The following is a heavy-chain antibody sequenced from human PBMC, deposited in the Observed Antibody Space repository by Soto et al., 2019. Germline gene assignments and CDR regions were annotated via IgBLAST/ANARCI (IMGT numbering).Heavy chain of an antibody. CDR3: ARDGSGRILWFGELFSTPDY. J-gene: IGHJ4*02. D-gene: IGHD3-10*01. Sequence: LRLSCAASGFTFSSYGMHWVRQAPGKGLEWVAVIWYDGSNKYYADSVKGRFTISRDNSKNTLYLQMNSLRAEDTAVYYCARDGSGRILWFGELFSTPDYWGQGTLVTVSS. CDR2: IWYDGSNK. V-gene: IGHV3-33*01. CDR1: GFTFSSYG.